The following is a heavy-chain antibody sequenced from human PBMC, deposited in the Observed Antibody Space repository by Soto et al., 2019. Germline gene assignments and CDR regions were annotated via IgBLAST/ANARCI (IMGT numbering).Heavy chain of an antibody. CDR1: GFTFSSYA. CDR2: ISGSGGSA. J-gene: IGHJ4*02. V-gene: IGHV3-23*01. CDR3: AKDIIFSSSGNYLH. D-gene: IGHD3-10*01. Sequence: PGGSLRLSCAAAGFTFSSYARNWVRQAPGRGLEWVSAISGSGGSAYYADSVKGRFTISRDNSKNTLYLQMNSLRAEDTAVYYCAKDIIFSSSGNYLHWGQGALVTVSS.